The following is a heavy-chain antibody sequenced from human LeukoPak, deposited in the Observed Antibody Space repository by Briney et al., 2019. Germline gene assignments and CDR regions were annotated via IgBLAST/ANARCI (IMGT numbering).Heavy chain of an antibody. Sequence: APEKVSRKASGYTFAGYYMHWVRQAPGQGLEWMGWINPNSGDTNYAQKFQGRVTMTRDTSISTAYMELSRLRSDDAAVYYCAREDYDSSGEYFQHWGQGTLVTVSS. D-gene: IGHD3-22*01. CDR2: INPNSGDT. V-gene: IGHV1-2*02. J-gene: IGHJ1*01. CDR3: AREDYDSSGEYFQH. CDR1: GYTFAGYY.